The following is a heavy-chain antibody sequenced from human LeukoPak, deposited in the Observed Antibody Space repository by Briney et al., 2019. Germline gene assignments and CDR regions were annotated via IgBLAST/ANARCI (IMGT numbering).Heavy chain of an antibody. Sequence: GGSLRLSCAASGFTFSSYAMHWVRQAPGKGLEWVAVISYDGSNKYYADSVKGRFTISRDNSKNTLYLQMNSLRAEDTAVYYCARDHRMIVVVTTYYHGMDVWGQGTTVTVSS. J-gene: IGHJ6*02. CDR2: ISYDGSNK. CDR1: GFTFSSYA. V-gene: IGHV3-30-3*01. CDR3: ARDHRMIVVVTTYYHGMDV. D-gene: IGHD3-22*01.